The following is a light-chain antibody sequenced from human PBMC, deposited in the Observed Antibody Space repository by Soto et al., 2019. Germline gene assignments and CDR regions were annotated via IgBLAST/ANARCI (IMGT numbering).Light chain of an antibody. CDR1: QSVSSSY. CDR3: QQYGSSPQGFT. J-gene: IGKJ3*01. CDR2: GAS. V-gene: IGKV3-20*01. Sequence: EIVLTQSPGTLSLSPGERATLSCRASQSVSSSYLAWYQQKPGQAPRLLIYGASSMATGIPDRFSGSGSGTDFTLTISRLEPEDFAVYYCQQYGSSPQGFTFGPGTKVDIK.